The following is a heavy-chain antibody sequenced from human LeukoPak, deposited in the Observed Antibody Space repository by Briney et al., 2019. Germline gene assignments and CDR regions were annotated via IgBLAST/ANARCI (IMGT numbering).Heavy chain of an antibody. CDR1: GDSISSYF. Sequence: SETLSLTCTVSGDSISSYFWSWIRQPPGKGLEWIGYFHDSGSANYNPSLKSRITMSVDTSKNQFSLKLRSVIAADTAVYYCARDSHSVDTATPRGFDPWGQGTLVTVSS. J-gene: IGHJ5*02. CDR3: ARDSHSVDTATPRGFDP. CDR2: FHDSGSA. D-gene: IGHD2-15*01. V-gene: IGHV4-59*01.